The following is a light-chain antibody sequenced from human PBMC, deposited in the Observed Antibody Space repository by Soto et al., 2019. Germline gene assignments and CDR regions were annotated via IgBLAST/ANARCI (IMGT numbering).Light chain of an antibody. V-gene: IGKV3D-11*01. CDR2: DAS. CDR3: QQRSNWLYT. Sequence: EIVLTQSPATLSLSPGERATLSFRASQGVSSYLAWYQQKPGQAPRLLIYDASNRATGIPARFSGSGPGTDFTLTISSLEPEDFAVYYCQQRSNWLYTFGQGTKLEIK. J-gene: IGKJ2*01. CDR1: QGVSSY.